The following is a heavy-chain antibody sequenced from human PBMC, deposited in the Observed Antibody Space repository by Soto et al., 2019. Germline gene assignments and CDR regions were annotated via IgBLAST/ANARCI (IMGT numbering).Heavy chain of an antibody. CDR1: GDSVSSISAA. CDR2: TYYRSKWYN. V-gene: IGHV6-1*01. CDR3: ARATTIRFLEWSSPPHGMDV. Sequence: SQTLSLTCVISGDSVSSISAAWNWIRQSPSRGLEWLGRTYYRSKWYNDYAVSVKSRITINPDTSKNQFSLQLNSVTPEDTAVYYCARATTIRFLEWSSPPHGMDVWGQGTTVTVSS. J-gene: IGHJ6*02. D-gene: IGHD3-3*01.